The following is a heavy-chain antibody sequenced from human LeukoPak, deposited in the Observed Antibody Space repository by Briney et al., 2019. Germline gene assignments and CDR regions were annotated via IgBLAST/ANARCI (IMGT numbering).Heavy chain of an antibody. CDR2: IYTSGST. D-gene: IGHD3-10*01. V-gene: IGHV4-4*07. Sequence: PSETPSLTCTVSGGSISSYYWSWIRQPAGKGLEWIGRIYTSGSTNYNPSLKSRVTMSVDTSKNQFSLKLSSVTAADTAVYYCAGRVPVPSVRGVIQNYYYYGMDVWGQGTTVTVSS. CDR1: GGSISSYY. CDR3: AGRVPVPSVRGVIQNYYYYGMDV. J-gene: IGHJ6*02.